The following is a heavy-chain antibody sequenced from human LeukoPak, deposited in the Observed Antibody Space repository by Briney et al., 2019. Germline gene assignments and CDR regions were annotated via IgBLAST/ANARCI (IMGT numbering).Heavy chain of an antibody. V-gene: IGHV6-1*01. CDR3: ARDVGSSGWHTFDY. D-gene: IGHD6-19*01. J-gene: IGHJ4*02. CDR1: GDSDGA. CDR2: TYYRSKWYN. Sequence: SQTFSVTCAISGDSDGAWNWIRQSPSRGLEWLGRTYYRSKWYNDYAVSMKGRITINPDTSKNQFSLQLNSVTPEDTAVYYCARDVGSSGWHTFDYWGQGTLVTVSS.